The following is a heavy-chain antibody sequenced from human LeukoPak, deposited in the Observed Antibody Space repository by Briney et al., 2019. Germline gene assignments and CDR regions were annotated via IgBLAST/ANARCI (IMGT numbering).Heavy chain of an antibody. CDR2: IYYSGST. J-gene: IGHJ5*02. CDR1: GCSISSYY. D-gene: IGHD3-22*01. CDR3: ARDQIDSSGYYYSNWFDP. Sequence: KPSETLSLTCTVSGCSISSYYWSWIRQPPGKGLEWSGYIYYSGSTNYNPSLKSRVTISVDTSKNQFSLKLSSVTAADTAVYYCARDQIDSSGYYYSNWFDPWGQGTLVTVSS. V-gene: IGHV4-59*01.